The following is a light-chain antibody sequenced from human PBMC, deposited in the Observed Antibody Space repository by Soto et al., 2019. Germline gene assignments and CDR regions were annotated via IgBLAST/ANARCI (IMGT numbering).Light chain of an antibody. Sequence: EIVLTQSPATLSLSPRERATLSCRASQSISTYLAWYQQKPGQAPRLLIYDASNRATGIPARFSGSGSGADFMLTISSLESEDFAVYYCQRRSNWPLTFGGGTKVEIK. CDR2: DAS. J-gene: IGKJ4*01. CDR3: QRRSNWPLT. CDR1: QSISTY. V-gene: IGKV3-11*01.